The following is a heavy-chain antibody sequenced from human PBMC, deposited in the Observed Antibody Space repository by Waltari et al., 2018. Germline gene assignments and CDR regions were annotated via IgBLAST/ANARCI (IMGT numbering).Heavy chain of an antibody. V-gene: IGHV3-30*01. D-gene: IGHD2-15*01. CDR3: ARAHCSGGSCYGDY. CDR1: GLTFSSYA. Sequence: QVQLVESGGGVVQPGRSLRLSCAASGLTFSSYAMHWVRRAPGKGLEGVAVRSYDGSNKYYADSVKGRFTISRDNSKNTLYLQMNSLRAEDTAVYYCARAHCSGGSCYGDYWGQGTLVTVSS. CDR2: RSYDGSNK. J-gene: IGHJ4*02.